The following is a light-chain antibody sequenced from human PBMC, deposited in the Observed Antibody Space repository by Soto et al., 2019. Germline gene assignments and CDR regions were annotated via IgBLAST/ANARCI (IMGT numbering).Light chain of an antibody. Sequence: QSVLTQPPSASGSPGQSVTISCTGTSSDVGGYNYVSWYQHHPGKAPKLMIYGVTKRPSGIPDRFSGSKSGNTASLIVSGLQVEDEADYYCSSYAGNNHYVFGTGTKLTVL. V-gene: IGLV2-8*01. CDR3: SSYAGNNHYV. CDR2: GVT. CDR1: SSDVGGYNY. J-gene: IGLJ1*01.